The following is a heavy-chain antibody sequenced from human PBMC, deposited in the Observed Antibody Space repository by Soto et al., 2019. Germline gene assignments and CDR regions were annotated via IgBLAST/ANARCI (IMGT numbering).Heavy chain of an antibody. CDR3: TTAIVATIRDYYGMDV. Sequence: GGSLRLSCAASGFTFSNAWMNWVRQAPGKGLEWVGRIKSKTDGGTTDYAAPVKGRFTISRDDSKNTLYLQMNSLKTEDTAVYYCTTAIVATIRDYYGMDVWGQGTTVTVSS. J-gene: IGHJ6*02. CDR2: IKSKTDGGTT. D-gene: IGHD5-12*01. V-gene: IGHV3-15*07. CDR1: GFTFSNAW.